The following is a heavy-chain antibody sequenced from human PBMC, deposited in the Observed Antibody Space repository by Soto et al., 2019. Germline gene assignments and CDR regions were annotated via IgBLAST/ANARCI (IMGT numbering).Heavy chain of an antibody. CDR3: ASNWNRTSYYYSGMDV. V-gene: IGHV1-3*01. CDR1: GYTITCYA. Sequence: VTVPCTAFGYTITCYAMTSVHQAPRLRLEWVGWINGGNGDTKYSQRFQDRVTITRDTSASTAYMELSSLRSEDTAVYYCASNWNRTSYYYSGMDVWGQGSTVTVSS. D-gene: IGHD1-20*01. CDR2: INGGNGDT. J-gene: IGHJ6*02.